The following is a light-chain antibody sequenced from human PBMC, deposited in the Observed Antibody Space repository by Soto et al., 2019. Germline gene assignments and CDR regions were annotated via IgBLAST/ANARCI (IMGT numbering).Light chain of an antibody. Sequence: ETVVTQSPVTLSLSPGEGATLSCRASQSVGRNYLAWYQQKPGQAPTLLIYGTSNRASGIPYRFSGSGSGTDFTLTISSLQPEDFAVYYCQQYCTAPYTFGQGTTLEIK. CDR1: QSVGRNY. CDR2: GTS. J-gene: IGKJ2*01. V-gene: IGKV3-20*01. CDR3: QQYCTAPYT.